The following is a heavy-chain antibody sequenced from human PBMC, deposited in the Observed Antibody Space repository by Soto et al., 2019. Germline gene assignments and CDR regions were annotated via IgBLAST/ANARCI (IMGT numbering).Heavy chain of an antibody. CDR1: GGSISSGDYY. V-gene: IGHV4-30-4*01. CDR3: AREGGESSDGLYYFDS. CDR2: IYYSGST. Sequence: PSETLSLTCTVSGGSISSGDYYWSWIRQPPGKGLEWIGYIYYSGSTYYNPSLKSRVTISVDTSKNQFSLKLSSVTAADTAVYYCAREGGESSDGLYYFDSWGQGSLVTVSS. J-gene: IGHJ4*02. D-gene: IGHD3-16*01.